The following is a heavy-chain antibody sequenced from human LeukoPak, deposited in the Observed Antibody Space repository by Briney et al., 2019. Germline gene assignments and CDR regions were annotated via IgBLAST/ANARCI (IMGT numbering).Heavy chain of an antibody. V-gene: IGHV1-2*06. CDR3: ARGYYDSSGPPRFDP. CDR1: GYTFTGYY. J-gene: IGHJ5*02. Sequence: ASVKVSCKASGYTFTGYYMHWVRQAPGQGLEWMGRINPNSGGTNYAQKFQVRVTMTRDTSISTAYMELSRLRSDDTAVYYCARGYYDSSGPPRFDPWGQGTLVTVSS. D-gene: IGHD3-22*01. CDR2: INPNSGGT.